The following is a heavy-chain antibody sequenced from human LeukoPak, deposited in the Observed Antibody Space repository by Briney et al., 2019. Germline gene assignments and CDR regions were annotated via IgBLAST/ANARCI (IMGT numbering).Heavy chain of an antibody. V-gene: IGHV4-59*01. CDR1: CVSISSYY. D-gene: IGHD2-2*01. Sequence: KTSETLSLTCTVSCVSISSYYWSWIRPPPGKGLEWIGYIYYSGSTNYNPSLKSRVTISVDTSKNQFSLKLSSVTAADTAVYYCARGCSSTSCWNWFDPWGQGTLVTVSS. CDR2: IYYSGST. J-gene: IGHJ5*02. CDR3: ARGCSSTSCWNWFDP.